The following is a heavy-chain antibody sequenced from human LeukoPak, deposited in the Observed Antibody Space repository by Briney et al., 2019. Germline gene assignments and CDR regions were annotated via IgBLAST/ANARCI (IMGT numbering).Heavy chain of an antibody. V-gene: IGHV3-74*01. J-gene: IGHJ4*02. CDR3: AISRYSGTSLDY. D-gene: IGHD1-26*01. CDR2: INSDGGTT. Sequence: PGGSLRLSCAASGFTFSSYWMHWVRQATGKGLVWVSRINSDGGTTTYADSVKGRFTISRDNAKSTLYLQMNSLRIEDTAVYYCAISRYSGTSLDYWGQGSLVTVPS. CDR1: GFTFSSYW.